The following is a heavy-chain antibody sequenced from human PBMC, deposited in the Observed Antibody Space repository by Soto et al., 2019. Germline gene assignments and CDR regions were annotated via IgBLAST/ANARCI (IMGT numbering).Heavy chain of an antibody. CDR1: GGSISSYY. D-gene: IGHD3-10*01. CDR2: IYYSGST. CDR3: AREGSMIRDAFDI. J-gene: IGHJ3*02. V-gene: IGHV4-59*01. Sequence: SETLSLTCTVSGGSISSYYWSWIRQPPGKGLEWIGYIYYSGSTNYNPSLKSRVTISVDTSKNQFSLKLSSVTAADTAVYYCAREGSMIRDAFDIWGQGTMVTVS.